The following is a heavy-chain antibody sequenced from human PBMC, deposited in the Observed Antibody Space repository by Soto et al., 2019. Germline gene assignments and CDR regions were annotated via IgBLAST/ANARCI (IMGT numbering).Heavy chain of an antibody. J-gene: IGHJ6*02. Sequence: GESLKISCKGSGYSFTSYWISWVLQMPGKGLEWMGRIDPSDSYTNYSPSFQDHVTISADKSISTAYLQWSSLKASDTAMYYCATTVAGIAAAALYGMDVWGQGTTVTVYS. V-gene: IGHV5-10-1*01. D-gene: IGHD6-13*01. CDR1: GYSFTSYW. CDR2: IDPSDSYT. CDR3: ATTVAGIAAAALYGMDV.